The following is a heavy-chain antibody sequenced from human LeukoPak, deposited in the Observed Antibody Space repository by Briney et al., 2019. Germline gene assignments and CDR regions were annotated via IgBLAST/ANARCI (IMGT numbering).Heavy chain of an antibody. CDR1: GGSISSYY. CDR2: ISGSGGNT. D-gene: IGHD6-19*01. CDR3: AKDREYSSAWYFGDF. Sequence: PSETLSLTCTVSGGSISSYYWSWVRQAPGKGLEWLSSISGSGGNTYYADSVKGRFTISRDNSKNTLYLQMHSLRAEDTAVYYCAKDREYSSAWYFGDFWGQGTLVTVSS. J-gene: IGHJ4*02. V-gene: IGHV3-23*01.